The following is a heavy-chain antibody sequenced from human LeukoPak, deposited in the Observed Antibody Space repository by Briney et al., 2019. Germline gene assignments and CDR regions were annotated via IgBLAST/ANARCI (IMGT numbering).Heavy chain of an antibody. V-gene: IGHV4-4*07. CDR3: ARHGYTASHYFLDF. CDR1: SGSINRYY. Sequence: SETLSLTCTVSSGSINRYYWGWVRQPAGRGLEWIGRIYTIGKTDYNPSLKSRLTMSVDTSKRKFSLNPTSVTAADTAIYFCARHGYTASHYFLDFWSQGTLVTVSS. J-gene: IGHJ4*02. D-gene: IGHD1-26*01. CDR2: IYTIGKT.